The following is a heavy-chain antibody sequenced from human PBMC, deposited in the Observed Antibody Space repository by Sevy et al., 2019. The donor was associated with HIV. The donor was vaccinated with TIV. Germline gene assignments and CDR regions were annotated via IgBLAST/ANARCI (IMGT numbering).Heavy chain of an antibody. V-gene: IGHV3-30*18. D-gene: IGHD3-10*01. J-gene: IGHJ4*02. CDR2: ISYDGSNK. Sequence: GGSLRLSCAASGFTFSSYGMHWVRQAPGKGLEWVAVISYDGSNKYYADSVKGRFTISRDNSKKTLYLQMNSLRAEDTAVYYCAKDKEASYYGSGSYSPDYWGQGTLVTVSS. CDR3: AKDKEASYYGSGSYSPDY. CDR1: GFTFSSYG.